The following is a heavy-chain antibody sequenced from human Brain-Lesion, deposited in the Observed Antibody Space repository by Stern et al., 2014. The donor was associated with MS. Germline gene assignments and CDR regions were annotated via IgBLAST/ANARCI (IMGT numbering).Heavy chain of an antibody. V-gene: IGHV4-39*01. J-gene: IGHJ4*02. CDR2: IHYSGFT. D-gene: IGHD1-26*01. CDR3: ARHDSVPRPSQLYSARDRGPGYFDY. Sequence: VQLVESGPGLVKPSETLSLTCTVSGGSISSSTYYWAWIRQPPGKGLEWIGNIHYSGFTSYNPSLKSRVTISVDMSKNQFSLKLSSVTAADTAIYYCARHDSVPRPSQLYSARDRGPGYFDYWGQGTLVTVSS. CDR1: GGSISSSTYY.